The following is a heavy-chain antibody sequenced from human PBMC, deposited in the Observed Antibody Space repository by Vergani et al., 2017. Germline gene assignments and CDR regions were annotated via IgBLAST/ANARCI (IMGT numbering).Heavy chain of an antibody. CDR2: ISDDGRRK. CDR1: GFTFSTYA. D-gene: IGHD1-20*01. V-gene: IGHV3-30*03. Sequence: QVQLVQSGGGVVQPGRSLRLSCAASGFTFSTYAMHWVRQAPGKGLEWVAVISDDGRRKYYADSVKGRFTISRDNSMNTLYLQMNSLRVEDTAVYYCARAYGRYDWFDYWGQRTLVTVSS. CDR3: ARAYGRYDWFDY. J-gene: IGHJ4*01.